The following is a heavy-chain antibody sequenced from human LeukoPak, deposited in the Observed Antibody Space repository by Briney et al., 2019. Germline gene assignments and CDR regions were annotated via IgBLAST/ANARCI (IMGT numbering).Heavy chain of an antibody. CDR2: INSDGSST. Sequence: GGSLRLSCAASGFTFSSYAMSWVRQAPGKGLVWVSRINSDGSSTSYADSVKGRFTISRDNAKNTLYLQMNSLRAEDTAVYYCARDFYLNYMDVWGKGTTVTISS. CDR3: ARDFYLNYMDV. D-gene: IGHD2/OR15-2a*01. V-gene: IGHV3-74*01. CDR1: GFTFSSYA. J-gene: IGHJ6*03.